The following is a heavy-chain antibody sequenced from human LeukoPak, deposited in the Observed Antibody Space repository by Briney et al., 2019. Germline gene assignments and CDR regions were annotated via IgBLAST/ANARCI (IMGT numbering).Heavy chain of an antibody. CDR2: ISYDGGNK. J-gene: IGHJ4*02. D-gene: IGHD3-9*01. V-gene: IGHV3-30*14. Sequence: PGGPLRLSCAASGFTFSDNAMYWVRQAPGKGLEWVAVISYDGGNKYYADSVKGRFTISRENSKNTLWLQMNSLRAEDTAVYYCARLHYDVLTGPFDYWGQGTLVTVSS. CDR1: GFTFSDNA. CDR3: ARLHYDVLTGPFDY.